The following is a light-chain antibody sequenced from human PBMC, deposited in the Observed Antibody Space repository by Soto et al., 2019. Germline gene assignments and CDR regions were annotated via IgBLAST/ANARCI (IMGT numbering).Light chain of an antibody. CDR2: VNN. CDR3: QSDDITLSGSWV. Sequence: QSVLTQPPSVSGAPGQRVTISCTGSGSNIAAGYDVHWYQHLPGTAPKLLISVNNNRPSGVPDRFSGSKSGTSASLAITGLQAEDEADYYCQSDDITLSGSWVFGGRTQLTVL. V-gene: IGLV1-40*01. CDR1: GSNIAAGYD. J-gene: IGLJ7*01.